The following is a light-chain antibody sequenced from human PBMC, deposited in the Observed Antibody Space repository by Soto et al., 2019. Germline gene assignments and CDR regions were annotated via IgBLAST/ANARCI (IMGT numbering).Light chain of an antibody. Sequence: EIVWTQSPGTLSLSPGERATLSCRASQSVSSSYLAWYQQKPGQAPMLLIYGASSRATGIPDRFSGSGAGTDFTLTISRLEPEDFAVYYCQQYGSSPYTFGQGTKREIK. CDR1: QSVSSSY. CDR3: QQYGSSPYT. J-gene: IGKJ2*01. V-gene: IGKV3-20*01. CDR2: GAS.